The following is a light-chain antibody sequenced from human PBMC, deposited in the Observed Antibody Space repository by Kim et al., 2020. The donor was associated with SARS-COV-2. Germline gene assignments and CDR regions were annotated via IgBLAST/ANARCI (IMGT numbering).Light chain of an antibody. V-gene: IGLV3-21*04. CDR2: YDN. J-gene: IGLJ2*01. CDR3: QVWDRSSDHVV. Sequence: APGKTATITCGGNNIGSRSVHWNQQKPGQAPVLVIYYDNDRPSGIPERFSGSNSGNTATLTISGVEAGDEADYYCQVWDRSSDHVVFGGGTQLTVL. CDR1: NIGSRS.